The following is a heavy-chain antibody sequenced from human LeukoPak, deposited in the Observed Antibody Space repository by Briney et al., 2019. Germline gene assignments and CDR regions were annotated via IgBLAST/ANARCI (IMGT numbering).Heavy chain of an antibody. CDR1: GYTSTSYG. V-gene: IGHV1-18*01. J-gene: IGHJ4*02. D-gene: IGHD6-19*01. Sequence: ASVKVSCKASGYTSTSYGISWVRQAPGQGLEWMGWISAYNGNTNYAQKLQGRVTMTTDTSTSTAYMELRSLRSDDTAVYYCARVPTFYSSGWYYFDYWGQGTLVTVSS. CDR3: ARVPTFYSSGWYYFDY. CDR2: ISAYNGNT.